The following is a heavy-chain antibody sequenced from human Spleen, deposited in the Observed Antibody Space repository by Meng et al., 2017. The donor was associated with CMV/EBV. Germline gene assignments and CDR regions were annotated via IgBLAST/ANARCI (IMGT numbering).Heavy chain of an antibody. D-gene: IGHD2-15*01. CDR1: GDSVSSNSAA. CDR2: TYYRSKWYS. J-gene: IGHJ4*02. V-gene: IGHV6-1*01. CDR3: VRDMHSTMYYFDY. Sequence: SQTLSLTCAISGDSVSSNSAAWNWIRQPPSRGLEWLGRTYYRSKWYSDYAVFVKSRITINPDTSKNQFSLQLNAPTPEDTAVYYCVRDMHSTMYYFDYWGQGTLVTVSS.